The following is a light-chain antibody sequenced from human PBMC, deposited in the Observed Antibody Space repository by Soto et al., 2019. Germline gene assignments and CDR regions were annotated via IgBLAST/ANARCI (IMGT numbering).Light chain of an antibody. CDR2: DAS. Sequence: EIVLTQSPATLSLSPGERATLSCRASQSVGRSLAWYRQKPGQAPRLLIYDASDRATGIPARFSGSGSGTDFTLTISSLEPEDFAVYYCQQRSNWPRITFGQGTRLEI. CDR1: QSVGRS. V-gene: IGKV3-11*01. CDR3: QQRSNWPRIT. J-gene: IGKJ5*01.